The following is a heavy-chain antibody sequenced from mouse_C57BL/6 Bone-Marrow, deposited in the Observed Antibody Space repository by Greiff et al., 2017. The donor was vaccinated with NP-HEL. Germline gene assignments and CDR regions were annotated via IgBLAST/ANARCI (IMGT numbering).Heavy chain of an antibody. CDR2: IHPNSGSN. D-gene: IGHD2-1*01. V-gene: IGHV1-64*01. CDR1: GYTFTSYW. CDR3: ARYYGNY. J-gene: IGHJ2*01. Sequence: VQLQQPGAELVKPGASVKLSCKASGYTFTSYWMHWVKQRPGQGLEWIGMIHPNSGSNNYNEKFNRKSTLTVDKASSTAYMQLSSLPSEDSAVYYCARYYGNYWGQGTTLTVSS.